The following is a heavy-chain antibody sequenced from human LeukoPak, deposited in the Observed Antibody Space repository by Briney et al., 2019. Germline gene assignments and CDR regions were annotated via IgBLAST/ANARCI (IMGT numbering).Heavy chain of an antibody. CDR3: ATLVIAVAGGFGDY. CDR2: INANSGGT. V-gene: IGHV1-2*02. J-gene: IGHJ4*02. CDR1: GYTFTVYY. Sequence: ASVKVSCTASGYTFTVYYMHWVRDGPGQGLGWMGWINANSGGTNYAQKFQGRVTMTRDTCISTGYMELSRLRSDDTAVYYCATLVIAVAGGFGDYWGQGTLVTVSS. D-gene: IGHD6-19*01.